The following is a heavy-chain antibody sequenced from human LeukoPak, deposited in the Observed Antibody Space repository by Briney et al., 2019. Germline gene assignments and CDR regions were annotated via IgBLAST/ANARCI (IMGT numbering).Heavy chain of an antibody. V-gene: IGHV4-34*01. CDR3: ARDIVVVTARWFDP. D-gene: IGHD2-21*02. CDR1: VGSFSGYY. CDR2: INHSGST. J-gene: IGHJ5*02. Sequence: SETLSLTCAVYVGSFSGYYWSWIRQPPWKGLEWFGEINHSGSTNYNPSLKSRVTISVDTSKNQFSLKLSSVTAADTAVYYCARDIVVVTARWFDPWGQGTLVTVSS.